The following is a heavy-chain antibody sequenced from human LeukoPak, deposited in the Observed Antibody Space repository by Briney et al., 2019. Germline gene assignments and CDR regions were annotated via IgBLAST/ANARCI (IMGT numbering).Heavy chain of an antibody. V-gene: IGHV3-23*01. D-gene: IGHD3-3*01. J-gene: IGHJ3*02. Sequence: PGGPLRLSCAASGFTFSSYAMSWVRQAPGKGLEWVSAISGSGGSTYYADSVKGRFTISRDNSKNTLYLQMNSLRAEDTAVYYCAKAQFLEWLFDAFDIWGQGTMVTVSS. CDR2: ISGSGGST. CDR1: GFTFSSYA. CDR3: AKAQFLEWLFDAFDI.